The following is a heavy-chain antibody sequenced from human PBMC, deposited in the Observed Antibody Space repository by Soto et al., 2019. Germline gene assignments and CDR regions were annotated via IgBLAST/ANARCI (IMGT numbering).Heavy chain of an antibody. V-gene: IGHV4-30-4*01. J-gene: IGHJ5*02. CDR2: IYYSVSN. CDR1: GGSISSGDYY. Sequence: QVQLQESGPGLVKPSQTLSLTCTVSGGSISSGDYYWRWIRQPPGKGLEWIGYIYYSVSNYYNQSLKSRVTISVDTSKNQFSLKLSSVSSADTAVYYCARVYYGSGMGFDPWGQGTLVTVSS. CDR3: ARVYYGSGMGFDP. D-gene: IGHD3-10*01.